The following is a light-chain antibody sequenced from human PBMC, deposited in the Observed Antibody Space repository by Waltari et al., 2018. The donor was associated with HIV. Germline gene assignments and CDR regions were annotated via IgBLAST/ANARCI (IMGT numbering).Light chain of an antibody. Sequence: QSVLTQPPSVSGAPGQRVTISCTGSSSNVGAGYDVHWYQQLPGTTPKLLIYCKNNLPSGVPDRFSGAKSGTSASLAITGLQADDEADYYCQSYDSSLVIFGGGTKLTVL. V-gene: IGLV1-40*01. CDR1: SSNVGAGYD. CDR3: QSYDSSLVI. CDR2: CKN. J-gene: IGLJ2*01.